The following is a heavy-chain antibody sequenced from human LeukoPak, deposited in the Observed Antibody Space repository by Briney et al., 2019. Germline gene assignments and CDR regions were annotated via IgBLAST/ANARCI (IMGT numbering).Heavy chain of an antibody. V-gene: IGHV4-4*07. Sequence: SETLSLTCIVSGGSISSYYWSWIRQPAGKGLEWIGRIYSSGSNKHNPSLRSRVTMSVDTSKNQFSLKLSSVTAADTAVYYCARGRELYFDYWGQGTLVTVSS. CDR2: IYSSGSN. J-gene: IGHJ4*02. CDR1: GGSISSYY. CDR3: ARGRELYFDY. D-gene: IGHD1-7*01.